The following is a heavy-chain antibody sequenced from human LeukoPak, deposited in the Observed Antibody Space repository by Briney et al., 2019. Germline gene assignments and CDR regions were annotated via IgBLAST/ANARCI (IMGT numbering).Heavy chain of an antibody. D-gene: IGHD2-2*02. CDR1: GFTFDDYA. CDR3: AKGYCSSTSCYTDY. J-gene: IGHJ4*02. CDR2: ISWNSGSI. Sequence: GGSLRLSCAAAGFTFDDYAMHWVRQAPGKCLEWVSGISWNSGSIGYADSVNGRFTISRDNAKNSLYLQMNSLRAEDTALYYCAKGYCSSTSCYTDYWGQGTLVTVSS. V-gene: IGHV3-9*01.